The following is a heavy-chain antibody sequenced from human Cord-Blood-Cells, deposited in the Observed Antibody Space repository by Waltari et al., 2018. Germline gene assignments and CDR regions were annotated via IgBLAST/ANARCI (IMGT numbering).Heavy chain of an antibody. CDR1: GGTFSSYA. V-gene: IGHV1-69*01. D-gene: IGHD7-27*01. Sequence: ASGGTFSSYAISWVRQAPGQGLEWMGGIIPIFGTANYAQKFQGRVTITADESTSTAYMELSSLRSEDTAVYYCASNWGNTGLDYWGQGTLVTVSS. CDR2: IIPIFGTA. J-gene: IGHJ4*02. CDR3: ASNWGNTGLDY.